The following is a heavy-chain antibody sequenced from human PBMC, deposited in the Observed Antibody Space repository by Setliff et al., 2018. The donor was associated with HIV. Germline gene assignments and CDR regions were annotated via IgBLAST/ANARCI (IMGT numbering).Heavy chain of an antibody. D-gene: IGHD3-3*01. CDR3: ARRVYYDFWSGYYLSISKWFDS. J-gene: IGHJ5*01. V-gene: IGHV4-39*01. CDR2: IYYSGDT. CDR1: GGSVSSTSYY. Sequence: SETLSLTCTVSGGSVSSTSYYWGWIRQPTGKGLEWIGTIYYSGDTQYNPSLRSRVTTSVDTSKNQFSLKLRSVTAADTAVYYCARRVYYDFWSGYYLSISKWFDSWGQGILVTVSS.